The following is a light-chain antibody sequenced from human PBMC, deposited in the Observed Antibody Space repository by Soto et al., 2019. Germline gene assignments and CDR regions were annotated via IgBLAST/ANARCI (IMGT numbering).Light chain of an antibody. V-gene: IGKV3-11*01. CDR1: QSVSSY. J-gene: IGKJ1*01. CDR2: DAS. CDR3: QQRSNWPRT. Sequence: EIVLTQSPATLSLSPGERATLSCRASQSVSSYLAWYQQKVGQTPRLLIYDASNRATGIPARFSGSGSGTEFTLTISSLEPEDFAVYYCQQRSNWPRTFGQGTKVEI.